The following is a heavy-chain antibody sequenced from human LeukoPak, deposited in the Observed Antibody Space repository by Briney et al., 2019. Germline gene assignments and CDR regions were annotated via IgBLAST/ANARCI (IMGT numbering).Heavy chain of an antibody. V-gene: IGHV3-48*04. D-gene: IGHD6-13*01. CDR3: ARVKQQLVRLLGRDTTYYYYYYMDV. J-gene: IGHJ6*03. Sequence: GGSLRLSCAASGFTFSTYSMNWVRQAPGKGLEWVSYIISSSSTIYYADSVKGRFTISRDNAKNSLFLQMNSLRAEDTAVYYCARVKQQLVRLLGRDTTYYYYYYMDVWGKGTTVTVSS. CDR2: IISSSSTI. CDR1: GFTFSTYS.